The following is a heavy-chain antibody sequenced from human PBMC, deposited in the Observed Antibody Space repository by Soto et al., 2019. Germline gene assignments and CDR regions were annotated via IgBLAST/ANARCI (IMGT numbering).Heavy chain of an antibody. Sequence: GGPLRLSCAASGFTFSSYSMTWVRQAPGKGLEWVSSISSSSSYIYYANSVKGRFTISRDNAKNSLYLQMNSLRAEDTAVYYCARCWQQRVRKEPLAFDIWGQGTMVTVSS. D-gene: IGHD1-1*01. CDR3: ARCWQQRVRKEPLAFDI. V-gene: IGHV3-21*01. J-gene: IGHJ3*02. CDR1: GFTFSSYS. CDR2: ISSSSSYI.